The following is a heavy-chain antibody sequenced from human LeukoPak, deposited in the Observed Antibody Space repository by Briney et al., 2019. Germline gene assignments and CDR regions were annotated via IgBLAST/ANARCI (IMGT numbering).Heavy chain of an antibody. D-gene: IGHD3-9*01. Sequence: LETLSLTCTVSGGSVCSAFFYWSWIRQPPRKGLEWIGYIYYSVSTNYNPSLKSRVTISVHTSKNQFSLKLSSVTAADTAVYYCARGRYYDILSGYYLLQPLDYWGQGTLVTVSS. CDR2: IYYSVST. CDR1: GGSVCSAFFY. CDR3: ARGRYYDILSGYYLLQPLDY. V-gene: IGHV4-61*01. J-gene: IGHJ4*02.